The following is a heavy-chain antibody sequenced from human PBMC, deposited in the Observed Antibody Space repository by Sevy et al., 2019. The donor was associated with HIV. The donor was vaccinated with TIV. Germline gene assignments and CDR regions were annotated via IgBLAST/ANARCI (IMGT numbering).Heavy chain of an antibody. J-gene: IGHJ4*02. V-gene: IGHV3-23*01. CDR1: GFTFSKYS. D-gene: IGHD2-8*01. Sequence: GGSLRLFCAASGFTFSKYSMGWVRQPPGMGLEWVSTLSFGCGEINHADSVKGRFTISRDNSKNSLYLQMNNLRAEDTAVYYCAREGCTKPHDYWGQRTLVTVSS. CDR3: AREGCTKPHDY. CDR2: LSFGCGEI.